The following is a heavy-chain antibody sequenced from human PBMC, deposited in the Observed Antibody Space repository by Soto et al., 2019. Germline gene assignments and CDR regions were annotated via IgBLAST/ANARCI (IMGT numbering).Heavy chain of an antibody. J-gene: IGHJ6*02. CDR2: INHSGST. CDR1: GGSFSGYY. D-gene: IGHD1-26*01. V-gene: IGHV4-34*01. Sequence: SETLSLTCAVYGGSFSGYYWSWIRQPPGKGLEWIGEINHSGSTNYNPSLKSRVTISVDTSKNQFSLKLSSVTAADTAVYYCARDSGSYYYYYGMDVWGQGTTVTVSS. CDR3: ARDSGSYYYYYGMDV.